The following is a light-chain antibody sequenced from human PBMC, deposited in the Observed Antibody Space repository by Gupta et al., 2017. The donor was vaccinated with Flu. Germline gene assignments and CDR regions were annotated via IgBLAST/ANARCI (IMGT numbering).Light chain of an antibody. CDR1: QSISSW. J-gene: IGKJ1*01. Sequence: LSTLYESVGDRVTIACRASQSISSWLAWYQQKPGKAPKLLIYKASSLASGVPSRFSGSGSGTEFTLTISSLQSDDFATYYCQEYSSYSWTFGQGTKVEIK. CDR2: KAS. CDR3: QEYSSYSWT. V-gene: IGKV1-5*03.